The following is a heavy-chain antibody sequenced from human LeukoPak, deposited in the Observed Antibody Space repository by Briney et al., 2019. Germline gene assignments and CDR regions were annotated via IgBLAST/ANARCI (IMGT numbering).Heavy chain of an antibody. CDR1: GFSVSTNY. V-gene: IGHV3-66*01. D-gene: IGHD3-3*01. Sequence: GGSLRLSCAASGFSVSTNYMTWVRQAPGRGLEWVSVIYSSGNTYSADSVKGRFTISRDNAKNSLYLQMNSLRAEDTAVYYCARVGVGAAHFDYWGQGTLVTVSS. J-gene: IGHJ4*02. CDR2: IYSSGNT. CDR3: ARVGVGAAHFDY.